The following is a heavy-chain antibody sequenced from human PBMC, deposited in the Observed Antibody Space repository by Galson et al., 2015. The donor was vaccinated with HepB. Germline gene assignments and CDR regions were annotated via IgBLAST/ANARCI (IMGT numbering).Heavy chain of an antibody. CDR1: GFSFTRYA. V-gene: IGHV3-23*01. J-gene: IGHJ4*02. D-gene: IGHD2-15*01. Sequence: SLRLSCAASGFSFTRYAMTWVRQAPGKGLEWVSSITSSGGNSYYTDSVKGRFTVSRDNSKNTLLLQLNSLRAGDTAMYFCAKDGIMVANNPYHFHYWGQGTLVTVSS. CDR3: AKDGIMVANNPYHFHY. CDR2: ITSSGGNS.